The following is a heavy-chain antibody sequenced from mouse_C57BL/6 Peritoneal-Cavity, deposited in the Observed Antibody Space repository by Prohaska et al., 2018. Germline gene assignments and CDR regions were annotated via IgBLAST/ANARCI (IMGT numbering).Heavy chain of an antibody. CDR3: ARGYYGTSYAMDY. CDR1: GYSFTGYF. J-gene: IGHJ4*01. D-gene: IGHD1-1*01. CDR2: INPYNGDT. V-gene: IGHV1-20*01. Sequence: EVQLQQSGPELVKPGDSVKISCKAYGYSFTGYFMNWVMQSHGKSLEWIGRINPYNGDTFYNQKFKGKATLTVDKSSSTADMELRSLTSEDSAVYYCARGYYGTSYAMDYWGQGTSVTVSS.